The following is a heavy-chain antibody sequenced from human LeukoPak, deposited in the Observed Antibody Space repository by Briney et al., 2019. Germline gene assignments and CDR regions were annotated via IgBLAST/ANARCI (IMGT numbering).Heavy chain of an antibody. CDR3: ARDNWSGIGFYFDY. CDR2: ISGSGGST. J-gene: IGHJ4*02. D-gene: IGHD6-13*01. Sequence: GGSLRLSCAASGFTFSSYGMSWVRQAPGKGLEWVSAISGSGGSTYYADSVKGRFTISRDNAKNSLYPQMNSLRAEDTAVYYCARDNWSGIGFYFDYWGQGTLVTVSS. V-gene: IGHV3-23*01. CDR1: GFTFSSYG.